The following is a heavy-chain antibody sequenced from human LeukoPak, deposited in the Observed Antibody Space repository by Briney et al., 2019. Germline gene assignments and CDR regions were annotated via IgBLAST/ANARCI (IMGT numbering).Heavy chain of an antibody. V-gene: IGHV4-34*01. CDR1: GGSFSGYY. J-gene: IGHJ4*02. CDR3: ARGPVPYYFDY. CDR2: INHSGST. Sequence: SETLSLTCAVYGGSFSGYYWSWIRQPPGKGLDWIGEINHSGSTNYNPSLKSRVTISVDTSKNQFSLKLSSVTAADTAVYYCARGPVPYYFDYWGQGTLVTVSS.